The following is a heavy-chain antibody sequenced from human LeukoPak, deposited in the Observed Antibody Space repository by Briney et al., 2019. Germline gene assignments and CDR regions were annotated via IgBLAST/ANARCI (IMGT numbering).Heavy chain of an antibody. CDR2: ISGSGGST. J-gene: IGHJ4*02. D-gene: IGHD6-13*01. Sequence: GGSLRLSCAASGFTFSSYAMSWVRQAPGKGLEWVSAISGSGGSTYYADSVKGRFTISRDNSKNTLYLQMNSLRAEDTAVYYCARGGYSSSWHRFDYWGQGTLVTVSS. CDR1: GFTFSSYA. CDR3: ARGGYSSSWHRFDY. V-gene: IGHV3-23*01.